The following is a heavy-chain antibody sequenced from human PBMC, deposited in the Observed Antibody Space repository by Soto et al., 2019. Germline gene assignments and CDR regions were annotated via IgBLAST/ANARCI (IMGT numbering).Heavy chain of an antibody. CDR3: ARRIIALEIFDY. CDR2: IYYTGNT. Sequence: PSETLSLTCTGSGGSMTSYYWSWIRQPPGKGLEWIGFIYYTGNTKYNASLKSRVTISVDTSKNLFSLKLKSVTAADTAVYYCARRIIALEIFDYWGQGTVVTVS. D-gene: IGHD3-10*01. V-gene: IGHV4-59*08. CDR1: GGSMTSYY. J-gene: IGHJ4*02.